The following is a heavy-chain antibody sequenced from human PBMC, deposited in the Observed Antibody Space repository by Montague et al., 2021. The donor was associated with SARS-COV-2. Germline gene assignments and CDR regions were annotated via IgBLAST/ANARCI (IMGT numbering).Heavy chain of an antibody. D-gene: IGHD2/OR15-2a*01. J-gene: IGHJ4*02. CDR1: GDSFTTSGYF. CDR3: ARLTPVGSTFFFEF. CDR2: ITYSMSA. Sequence: TLSLTCTVSGDSFTTSGYFWTWLRPRPGQGLQWIGHITYSMSANSSLSLKSGLTTSVDTSKNQFSLDLTSVTAAATAVYSCARLTPVGSTFFFEFWGQGTLVTVSS. V-gene: IGHV4-31*03.